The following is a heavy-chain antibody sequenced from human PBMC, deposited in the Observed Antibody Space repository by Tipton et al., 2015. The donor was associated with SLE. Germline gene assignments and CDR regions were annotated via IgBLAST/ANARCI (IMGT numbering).Heavy chain of an antibody. CDR3: ARRPYWYFDV. V-gene: IGHV4-38-2*01. CDR2: IYHSGST. Sequence: PGLVKPSETLSLTCAVSGYSISSGYYWGWIRQPPGKGLEWIGSIYHSGSTYYNPSLKSRVTISVDTSKNQFSLKLSSVTAADTAVYYCARRPYWYFDVWGRGTLVTVSS. J-gene: IGHJ2*01. CDR1: GYSISSGYY.